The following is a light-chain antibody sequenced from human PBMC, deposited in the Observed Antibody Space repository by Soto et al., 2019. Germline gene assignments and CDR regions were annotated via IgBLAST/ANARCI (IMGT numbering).Light chain of an antibody. V-gene: IGLV3-21*02. Sequence: SYELTQPPSVSVAPGQTARITCGGNNIGSKSVHWYQRKPGQAPVLVVYDDSDRPSGIPERFSGSNSGNTATLTISRVEAGDEADYYCQVWDSSSDHSYVFGTGTKVTVL. CDR1: NIGSKS. CDR3: QVWDSSSDHSYV. J-gene: IGLJ1*01. CDR2: DDS.